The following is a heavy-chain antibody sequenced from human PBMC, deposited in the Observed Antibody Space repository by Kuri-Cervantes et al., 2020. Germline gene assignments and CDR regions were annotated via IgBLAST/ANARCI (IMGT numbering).Heavy chain of an antibody. V-gene: IGHV3-23*01. CDR3: AKDSLPRIAAAGTDGMDV. CDR1: GFTFSSYA. J-gene: IGHJ6*02. Sequence: GESLKISCAASGFTFSSYAMSWVRQAPGKGLEWVSAISGSGGSTYYADSVKGRFTISRDNSKNTLYLQMNSLRAEDTAVYYCAKDSLPRIAAAGTDGMDVWGQGTTVTVSS. CDR2: ISGSGGST. D-gene: IGHD6-13*01.